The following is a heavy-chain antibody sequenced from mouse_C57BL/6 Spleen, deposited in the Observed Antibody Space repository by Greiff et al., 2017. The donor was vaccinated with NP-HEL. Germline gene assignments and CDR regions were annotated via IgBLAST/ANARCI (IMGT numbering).Heavy chain of an antibody. CDR1: GFTFSSYA. Sequence: EVMLVESGGGLVKPGGSLKLSCAASGFTFSSYAMSWVRQTPEKRLEWVATISDGGSYTYYPDNVKGRFTISRDNAKNNLYLQMSHLKSEDTAMYYCARDHGSSFAYWGQGTLVTVSA. D-gene: IGHD1-1*01. J-gene: IGHJ3*01. CDR3: ARDHGSSFAY. CDR2: ISDGGSYT. V-gene: IGHV5-4*01.